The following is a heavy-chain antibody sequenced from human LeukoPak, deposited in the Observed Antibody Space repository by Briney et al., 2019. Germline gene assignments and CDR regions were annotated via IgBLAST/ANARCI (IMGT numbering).Heavy chain of an antibody. CDR3: AKDAWGDYNPHDAFDI. Sequence: PGGSLRPSCAASGFTFSRYGMHWVRQGPGKGLEWVAFTRYDGSNKYYADSVKGRFTISRDNSKNTLYVQMNSLRAEDTAVYYCAKDAWGDYNPHDAFDIWGQGTMVTVSS. D-gene: IGHD4-17*01. CDR1: GFTFSRYG. J-gene: IGHJ3*02. CDR2: TRYDGSNK. V-gene: IGHV3-30*02.